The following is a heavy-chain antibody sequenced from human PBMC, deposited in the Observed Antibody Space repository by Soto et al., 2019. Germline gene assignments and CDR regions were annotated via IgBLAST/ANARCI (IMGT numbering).Heavy chain of an antibody. CDR3: ASIVYHYGSGSYTLDY. Sequence: PSETLSLTCTVSGGSISSYYWTWIRQPPGKGLEWIGFMYNSGSTHYNPSLKSRVTISLDTSKNQFSLNLRSVTAADTAVYYCASIVYHYGSGSYTLDYWGQGTLVTVSS. V-gene: IGHV4-59*08. CDR2: MYNSGST. J-gene: IGHJ4*02. D-gene: IGHD3-10*01. CDR1: GGSISSYY.